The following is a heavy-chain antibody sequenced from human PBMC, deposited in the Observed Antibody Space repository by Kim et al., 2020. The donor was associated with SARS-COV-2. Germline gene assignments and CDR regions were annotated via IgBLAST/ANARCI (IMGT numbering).Heavy chain of an antibody. J-gene: IGHJ4*02. Sequence: GGSLRLSCAASGFTFISAWMSWVRQTPGKGLEWVGRIKSKSDGGTTDYAAPVKGRFSISRDDLKDTLFLQMNNLKTEDTAVYYCTIGRYGPAAFWGQGTLVAVSS. CDR2: IKSKSDGGTT. V-gene: IGHV3-15*01. CDR3: TIGRYGPAAF. D-gene: IGHD2-15*01. CDR1: GFTFISAW.